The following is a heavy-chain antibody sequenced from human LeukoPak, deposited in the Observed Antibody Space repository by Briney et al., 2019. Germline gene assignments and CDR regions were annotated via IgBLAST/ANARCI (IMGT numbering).Heavy chain of an antibody. CDR2: ISNMSNYI. J-gene: IGHJ6*03. CDR3: ARPMGAAASDPYYYMDV. Sequence: GGSLRLSCAASGFTFRGYTMTWFRQAPGKGLEWLSSISNMSNYIYYADSVKGRFTISRDNVQNSLSLQMSSLRAEDTAVYYCARPMGAAASDPYYYMDVWGKGTTVTVSS. V-gene: IGHV3-21*01. D-gene: IGHD6-13*01. CDR1: GFTFRGYT.